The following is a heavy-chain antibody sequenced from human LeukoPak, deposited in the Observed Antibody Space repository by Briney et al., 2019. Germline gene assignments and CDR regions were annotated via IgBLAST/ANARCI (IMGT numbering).Heavy chain of an antibody. CDR2: MNPKRGTT. CDR3: ARGFSDYDGTDYAFSYY. V-gene: IGHV1-8*01. CDR1: GYTFTNYD. J-gene: IGHJ4*02. D-gene: IGHD3-22*01. Sequence: ASVKVSCKASGYTFTNYDIVWVRQATGQGLEWMGWMNPKRGTTGYAQKFQGRVTMTRDTSITTAYMELSSLTSEDTAVYYCARGFSDYDGTDYAFSYYWGQGTLVTVSS.